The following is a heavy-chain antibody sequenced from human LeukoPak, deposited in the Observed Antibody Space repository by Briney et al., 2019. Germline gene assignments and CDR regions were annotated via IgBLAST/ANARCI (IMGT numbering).Heavy chain of an antibody. V-gene: IGHV4-59*08. CDR2: IYHSGST. CDR3: ARFPYCSGGSCYHPDY. J-gene: IGHJ4*02. CDR1: GGSISSYY. D-gene: IGHD2-15*01. Sequence: SETLSLTCTVSGGSISSYYWSWIRQPPGKGLEWIGSIYHSGSTYYNPSLKSRVTISVDTSKNQFSLKLSSVTAADTAVYYCARFPYCSGGSCYHPDYWGQGTLVTVSS.